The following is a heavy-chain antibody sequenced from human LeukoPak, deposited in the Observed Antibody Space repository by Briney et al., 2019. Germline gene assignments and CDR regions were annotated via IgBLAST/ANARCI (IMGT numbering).Heavy chain of an antibody. CDR3: ARGQEDWEVLQRAVKYDF. CDR1: GGTFSGHY. D-gene: IGHD1-26*01. CDR2: MNQSGST. J-gene: IGHJ4*02. Sequence: SETLSLTCAVYGGTFSGHYWSWLRQPPGKGLEWIGEMNQSGSTNYNPSLKSRVTISVDTSKNQFSLKLTSVTAADTAVYYCARGQEDWEVLQRAVKYDFWGQGTLVTVSS. V-gene: IGHV4-34*01.